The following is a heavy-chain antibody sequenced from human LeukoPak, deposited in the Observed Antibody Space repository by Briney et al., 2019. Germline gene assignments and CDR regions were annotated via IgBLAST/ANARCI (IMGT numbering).Heavy chain of an antibody. J-gene: IGHJ4*02. CDR3: ARGGRTRTYYDILTGSGLVDY. CDR2: INPSGGST. V-gene: IGHV1-46*01. Sequence: GASVKVSCKASGYTFTSYYMHWVRQAPGQGLEWMGIINPSGGSTSYAQKFQGRITMTRDTSTSTVYMELSSLRSEDTAVYYCARGGRTRTYYDILTGSGLVDYWGQGTLVTVSS. CDR1: GYTFTSYY. D-gene: IGHD3-9*01.